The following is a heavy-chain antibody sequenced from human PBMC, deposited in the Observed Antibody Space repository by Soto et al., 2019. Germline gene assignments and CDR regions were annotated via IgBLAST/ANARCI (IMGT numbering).Heavy chain of an antibody. Sequence: SETLSLTCTVSGGSISSYYWSWIRQPPGKGLEWIGYIYYSGSTNYNPSLKSRVTISVDTSKNQFSLKLSSVTAADTAVYYCAREPPLLFGMDVWGQGTTVTVSS. D-gene: IGHD2-21*01. V-gene: IGHV4-59*01. CDR3: AREPPLLFGMDV. J-gene: IGHJ6*02. CDR2: IYYSGST. CDR1: GGSISSYY.